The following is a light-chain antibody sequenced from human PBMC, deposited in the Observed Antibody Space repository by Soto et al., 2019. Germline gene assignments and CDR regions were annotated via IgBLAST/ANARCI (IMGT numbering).Light chain of an antibody. CDR1: QGIASH. CDR3: QQYGTSPQT. V-gene: IGKV3-20*01. CDR2: GTS. Sequence: EIVLTQSPATLSLSPGERATLSCRASQGIASHLAWYQQKPGQAPRLLIYGTSSRATGIPDRFSGSGSGTDFTLTISRLEPEDFAVYYCQQYGTSPQTFGQGTKVDIK. J-gene: IGKJ1*01.